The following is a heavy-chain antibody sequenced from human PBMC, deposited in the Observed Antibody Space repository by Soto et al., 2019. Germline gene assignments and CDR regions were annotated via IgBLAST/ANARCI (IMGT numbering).Heavy chain of an antibody. CDR3: AMLGGWSGGSSGMDV. Sequence: EVQLVESGGGLVQPGGSLRLSCAASGLIFSDYHMDWVRQAPGQGLEWVGRIRRKANSYTTEYAASVKGRFTISRDDSKISLYVQMNSLKSEDTAVYYCAMLGGWSGGSSGMDVWGQGTTVTVSS. CDR1: GLIFSDYH. CDR2: IRRKANSYTT. D-gene: IGHD6-19*01. J-gene: IGHJ6*02. V-gene: IGHV3-72*01.